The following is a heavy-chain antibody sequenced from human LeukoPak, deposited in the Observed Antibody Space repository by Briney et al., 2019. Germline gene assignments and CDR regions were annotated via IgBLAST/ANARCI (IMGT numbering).Heavy chain of an antibody. V-gene: IGHV1-18*01. CDR2: ISAYNGNT. CDR1: GYTFTSYG. CDR3: AREARGGFWSGYLSHPYYYYYGMDV. J-gene: IGHJ6*02. D-gene: IGHD3-3*01. Sequence: GASVKVSCKASGYTFTSYGISWVRQAPGQGLEWMGWISAYNGNTNYAQKLQGRVTMTTDTSTSTAYMELRSLRSDDTAVYYCAREARGGFWSGYLSHPYYYYYGMDVWGQGTTVTVSS.